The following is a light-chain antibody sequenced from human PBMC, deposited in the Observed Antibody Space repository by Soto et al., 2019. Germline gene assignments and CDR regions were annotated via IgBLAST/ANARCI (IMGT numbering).Light chain of an antibody. Sequence: QSVLTQPPSESGAPGQRVTISCTGSSSNIGAGYDVHWYHQLPGTAPKLLIYGNSNRPSGVPDRFSGSKSGTSASLAITGLQAEDEADYYCQSYDSSLSGWVFGGGTKLTVL. J-gene: IGLJ3*02. V-gene: IGLV1-40*01. CDR3: QSYDSSLSGWV. CDR2: GNS. CDR1: SSNIGAGYD.